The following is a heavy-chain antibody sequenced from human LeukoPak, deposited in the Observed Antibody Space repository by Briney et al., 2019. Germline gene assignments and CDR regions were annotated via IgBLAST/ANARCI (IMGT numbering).Heavy chain of an antibody. V-gene: IGHV4-34*01. CDR1: GRSFSGYY. J-gene: IGHJ4*02. Sequence: SETLSLTCAVNGRSFSGYYWSWIRQPPGKGLEWIGEINHSGSTNYNPSLKSRVTISVDTSKNQFSLKLSSVTAADTAVYYCASFTIWNYWGQGTLVTVSS. CDR2: INHSGST. D-gene: IGHD1-1*01. CDR3: ASFTIWNY.